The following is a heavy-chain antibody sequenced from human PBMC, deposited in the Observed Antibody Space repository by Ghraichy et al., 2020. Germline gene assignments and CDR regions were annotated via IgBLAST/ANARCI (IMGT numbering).Heavy chain of an antibody. J-gene: IGHJ4*02. V-gene: IGHV1-18*01. CDR3: AREVVPGLQSDY. Sequence: ASVKVSCKAGSAPVCTPGTFRDLLCPRLVLKRKGWIIAYNGNTNYAQKLQGRVTMTTDTSTSTAYMELRSLRSDDTAVYHCAREVVPGLQSDYWGQGTLVTVSS. D-gene: IGHD2-2*01. CDR2: IIAYNGNT. CDR1: SAPVCTPG.